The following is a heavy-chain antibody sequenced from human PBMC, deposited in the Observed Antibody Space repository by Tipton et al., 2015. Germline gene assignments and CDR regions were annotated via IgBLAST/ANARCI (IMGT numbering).Heavy chain of an antibody. J-gene: IGHJ5*02. CDR2: IYTSGST. Sequence: TLSLTCTVSGGSISSGSYYWSWIRQPAGKGLEWIGRIYTSGSTTYNPSLKSRVTISVDTSKNQFSLKLSSVTAADTAVYYCARELVGATITAIDPWGQGTLVTVSS. D-gene: IGHD1-26*01. V-gene: IGHV4-61*02. CDR1: GGSISSGSYY. CDR3: ARELVGATITAIDP.